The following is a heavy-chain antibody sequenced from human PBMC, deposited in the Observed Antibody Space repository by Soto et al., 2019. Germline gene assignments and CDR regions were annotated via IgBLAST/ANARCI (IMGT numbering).Heavy chain of an antibody. CDR1: GYSFTSYW. V-gene: IGHV5-10-1*01. CDR2: IDPSDSYT. J-gene: IGHJ6*02. CDR3: ARGVRFLEWYKNYYYYGMDV. Sequence: PXESVKICCKGSGYSFTSYWISWVGQMPGKGLEWMGRIDPSDSYTNYSPSFQGHVTISADKSISTAYLQWSSLKASDTAMYYCARGVRFLEWYKNYYYYGMDVWGQGTTVTVSS. D-gene: IGHD3-3*01.